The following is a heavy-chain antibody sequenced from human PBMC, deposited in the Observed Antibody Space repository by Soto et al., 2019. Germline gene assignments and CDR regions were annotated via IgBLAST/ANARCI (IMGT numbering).Heavy chain of an antibody. CDR1: GFSFSSYA. V-gene: IGHV3-30-3*01. J-gene: IGHJ5*02. D-gene: IGHD6-19*01. Sequence: QVRLVESGGGVVQPGRSLRLSCTASGFSFSSYAMYWFRQPPGTGLEWVAVISHDGINKHYADSVKGRVTVSRDNSNHSLELQLNSLRGEDTAMYYCARDMYSSDYFVKWFEPWGQGTLVTVSS. CDR2: ISHDGINK. CDR3: ARDMYSSDYFVKWFEP.